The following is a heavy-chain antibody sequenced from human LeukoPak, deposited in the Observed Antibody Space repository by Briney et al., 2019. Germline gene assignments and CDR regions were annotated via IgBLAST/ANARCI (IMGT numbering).Heavy chain of an antibody. J-gene: IGHJ4*02. V-gene: IGHV3-48*01. CDR1: GFTFSSYS. CDR3: ARDKARPSGYFDY. CDR2: ISSSSSTI. Sequence: GGSLRLSCAASGFTFSSYSMNWVRQAPGKGLEWVSYISSSSSTIYYADSVKGRFTISRDNAKNSLYLQMNSLRAEDTAVYYCARDKARPSGYFDYWGQGTLVTVSS. D-gene: IGHD6-6*01.